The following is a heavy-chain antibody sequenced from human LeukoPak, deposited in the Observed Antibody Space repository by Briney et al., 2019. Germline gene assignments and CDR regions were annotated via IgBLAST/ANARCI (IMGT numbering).Heavy chain of an antibody. Sequence: SETLSLTCTVSGGSISSYYWSWIRQPPGKGLEWIGYIYYSGSTNYNPSLKSRVTISVDTSKNQFSLKLSSVTAADTAVYYCARIKAAAGDIDYWGQGTLVTVSS. J-gene: IGHJ4*02. CDR3: ARIKAAAGDIDY. V-gene: IGHV4-59*12. CDR1: GGSISSYY. CDR2: IYYSGST. D-gene: IGHD6-13*01.